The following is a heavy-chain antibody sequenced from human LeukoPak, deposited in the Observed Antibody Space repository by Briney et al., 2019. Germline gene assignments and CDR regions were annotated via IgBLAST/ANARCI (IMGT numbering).Heavy chain of an antibody. J-gene: IGHJ4*02. Sequence: GGSLRLSCAASGFTFSSYAMSWVRQAPGKGLEWVSSISGSGGSTYYADSVKGRFTISRDNSKNTLYLQMNSLRAEDTAVYYCAKDGARVVMTNSFDYWGQGTLVTVSS. D-gene: IGHD3-10*01. V-gene: IGHV3-23*01. CDR2: ISGSGGST. CDR3: AKDGARVVMTNSFDY. CDR1: GFTFSSYA.